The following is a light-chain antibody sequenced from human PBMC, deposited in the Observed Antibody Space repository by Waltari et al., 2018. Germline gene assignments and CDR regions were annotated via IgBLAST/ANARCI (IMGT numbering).Light chain of an antibody. CDR3: QQYYNTPRT. CDR1: QAVLYSSDNKNY. J-gene: IGKJ1*01. V-gene: IGKV4-1*01. CDR2: WAS. Sequence: DIVMTQSPDSLAVSLGERATINCKSSQAVLYSSDNKNYLAWYQQQPGQPPKLLFYWASTRASGVPDRFSGSGSGTDFTLTISSLQAEDVAVYYCQQYYNTPRTFGQGTRVDIK.